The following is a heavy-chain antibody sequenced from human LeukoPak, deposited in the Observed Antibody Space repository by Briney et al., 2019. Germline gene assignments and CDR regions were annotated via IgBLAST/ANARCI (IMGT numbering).Heavy chain of an antibody. CDR3: ARGRAWYSSSSFWFDP. J-gene: IGHJ5*02. V-gene: IGHV4-4*07. D-gene: IGHD6-6*01. CDR2: IYTSGST. CDR1: GGSISSYY. Sequence: SETLSPTCTVSGGSISSYYWSWIRQPAGKGLEWIGRIYTSGSTNYNPSLKSRVTMSVDTSKNQFSLKLSSVTAADTAVYYCARGRAWYSSSSFWFDPWGQGTLVTVSS.